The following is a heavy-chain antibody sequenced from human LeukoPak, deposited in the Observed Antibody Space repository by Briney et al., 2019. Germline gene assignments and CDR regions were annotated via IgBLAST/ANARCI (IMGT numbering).Heavy chain of an antibody. CDR2: IGSGGTT. CDR3: ASLAYDSSGYWGYWYFDL. CDR1: GFTFSNYA. D-gene: IGHD3-22*01. V-gene: IGHV3-23*01. Sequence: PGGSLRLSCAASGFTFSNYAMSWVRQAPEKGLEWVSAIGSGGTTYYTGSVKGRFTASRDNSKNTLSLQMSSLRVEDTAVYYCASLAYDSSGYWGYWYFDLWGRGTLVTVSS. J-gene: IGHJ2*01.